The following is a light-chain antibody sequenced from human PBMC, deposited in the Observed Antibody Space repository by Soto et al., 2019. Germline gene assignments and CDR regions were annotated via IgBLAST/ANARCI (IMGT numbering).Light chain of an antibody. Sequence: EIVLTQSPGTLSLSPGERATLSCKASQSVSSNFLAWYQRKPGQAPRLLIYGASYRATDIPYIFSGSGAGTDLTMTVTKLEAEVFAEYYCQEYGTSPPTFGHGTKVEI. CDR2: GAS. V-gene: IGKV3-20*01. CDR3: QEYGTSPPT. J-gene: IGKJ1*01. CDR1: QSVSSNF.